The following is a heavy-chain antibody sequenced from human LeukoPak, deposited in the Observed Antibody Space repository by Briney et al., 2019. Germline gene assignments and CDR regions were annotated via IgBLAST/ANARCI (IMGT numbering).Heavy chain of an antibody. J-gene: IGHJ4*02. CDR2: ISGSGGGT. V-gene: IGHV3-23*01. CDR3: AKSTGYDGLFDY. D-gene: IGHD5-12*01. Sequence: GGSLRLSCAASGFTFSSYVMSWVRQAPGKGLEWVSTISGSGGGTYYADSVKGRFTISRDNSKNTLYLQMNSLRAEDTAVHYCAKSTGYDGLFDYWGQGTLVTVSS. CDR1: GFTFSSYV.